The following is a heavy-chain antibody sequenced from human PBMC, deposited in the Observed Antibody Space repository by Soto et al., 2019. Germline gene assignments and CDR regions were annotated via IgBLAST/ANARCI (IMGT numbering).Heavy chain of an antibody. CDR2: IDPSDSYT. V-gene: IGHV5-10-1*01. Sequence: GESLKISCKGSGYSFTTYWINWVHQMPGKGLEWMGRIDPSDSYTNYSPSFQGHVTISADKSINSAYLQWSSLKASDTAMYYCATSADYDFWRGPTDYWGQATLVTVSS. CDR1: GYSFTTYW. CDR3: ATSADYDFWRGPTDY. J-gene: IGHJ4*02. D-gene: IGHD3-3*01.